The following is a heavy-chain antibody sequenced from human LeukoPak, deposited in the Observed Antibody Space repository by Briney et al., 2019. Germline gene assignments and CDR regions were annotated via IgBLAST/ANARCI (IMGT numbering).Heavy chain of an antibody. J-gene: IGHJ5*02. CDR3: ARETDYYDSSGYYRTYNWFDP. CDR1: GYIFTGYY. V-gene: IGHV1-2*02. Sequence: ASVKVSCKASGYIFTGYYMHWVRQAPGQGLEWMGWINPNSGGTNYAQKFQGRVTMTRDTSISKTHMELSRLRSDDTDVYYCARETDYYDSSGYYRTYNWFDPWGQGTLVTVSS. D-gene: IGHD3-22*01. CDR2: INPNSGGT.